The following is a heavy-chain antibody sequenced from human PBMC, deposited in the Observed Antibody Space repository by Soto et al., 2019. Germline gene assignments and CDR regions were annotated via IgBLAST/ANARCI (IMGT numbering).Heavy chain of an antibody. CDR2: ISDKGGST. CDR1: GFTFSNYA. V-gene: IGHV3-23*01. Sequence: GGSLRLSCAASGFTFSNYAVSWVRQSPGRGLEWVASISDKGGSTKYADSVNGRFTISRDNSRNTLSLQLDTPRAEDTAVYYCARLPYPCVSLYLFGFWGKGSLVAVSS. D-gene: IGHD3-16*01. J-gene: IGHJ4*02. CDR3: ARLPYPCVSLYLFGF.